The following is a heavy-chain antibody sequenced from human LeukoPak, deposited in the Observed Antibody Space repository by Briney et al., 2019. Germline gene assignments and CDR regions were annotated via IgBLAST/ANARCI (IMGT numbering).Heavy chain of an antibody. CDR1: GYALTELS. D-gene: IGHD2-2*01. J-gene: IGHJ4*02. Sequence: GAPVKVSCKVSGYALTELSMHWVRQAPGKGLEWMGGFDPEDGETIYAQKFQGRVTMTEDTSTDTAYMELSSLRSEDTAVYYCATGLYQLLSFDYWGQGTLVTVSS. V-gene: IGHV1-24*01. CDR2: FDPEDGET. CDR3: ATGLYQLLSFDY.